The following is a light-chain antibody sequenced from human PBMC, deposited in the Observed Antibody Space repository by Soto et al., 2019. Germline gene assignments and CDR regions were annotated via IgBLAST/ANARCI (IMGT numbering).Light chain of an antibody. Sequence: DIQMTQSPSTLSASLGDRVTITCRASQSISTWLAWYQQKPGKAPKLLIYDASSLESGVPSRFSGSGSGTEFTLTIRSLQPEDFATYYCQQSYSTPLTFGGGTKVDIK. CDR1: QSISTW. V-gene: IGKV1-5*01. J-gene: IGKJ4*01. CDR3: QQSYSTPLT. CDR2: DAS.